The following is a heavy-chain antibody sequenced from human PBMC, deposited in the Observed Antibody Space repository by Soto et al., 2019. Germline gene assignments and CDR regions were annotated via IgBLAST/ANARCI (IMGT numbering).Heavy chain of an antibody. Sequence: KPSETLSLTCDVSGASVSNDNWWSWVRQAPGEGLEWIGEIHHLGSTTYNPSLRSRVSMSVDRSKNQFFLTLYSVTAADTAVYYCTKNSAYALGYWGQGALVTVSS. CDR2: IHHLGST. CDR3: TKNSAYALGY. J-gene: IGHJ4*02. CDR1: GASVSNDNW. D-gene: IGHD2-8*01. V-gene: IGHV4-4*02.